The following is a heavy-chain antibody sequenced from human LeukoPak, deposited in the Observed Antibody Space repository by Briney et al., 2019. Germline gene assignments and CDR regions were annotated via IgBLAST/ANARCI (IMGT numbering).Heavy chain of an antibody. D-gene: IGHD3-22*01. CDR3: AHSSDFDY. J-gene: IGHJ4*02. V-gene: IGHV3-48*02. Sequence: GGSLRLSCAASGFTFSSYSTHWLRQARGKGLEWTSYISSSSSTKLYAGSVKGRFAISRDNAKNSQYLQMNSLRDEDTAVYYCAHSSDFDYWGQGTLVTVSS. CDR2: ISSSSSTK. CDR1: GFTFSSYS.